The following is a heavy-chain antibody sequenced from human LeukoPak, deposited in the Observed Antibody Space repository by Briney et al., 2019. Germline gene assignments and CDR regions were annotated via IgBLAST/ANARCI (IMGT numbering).Heavy chain of an antibody. CDR3: ARAGNCSSTSCYPLFDP. Sequence: PGRSLRLSCAASGFTFSSYAMHWVRQAPGKGLEWVAVISYDGSNKYYADSVKGRFTISRDNSKNTLYLQMNSLRAEDTAVYYCARAGNCSSTSCYPLFDPWGQGTLVTVSS. J-gene: IGHJ5*02. CDR2: ISYDGSNK. CDR1: GFTFSSYA. V-gene: IGHV3-30*01. D-gene: IGHD2-2*01.